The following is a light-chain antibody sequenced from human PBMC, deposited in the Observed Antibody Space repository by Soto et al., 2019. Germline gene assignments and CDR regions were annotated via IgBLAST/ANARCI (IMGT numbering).Light chain of an antibody. CDR3: QQYENYWT. V-gene: IGKV3-15*01. CDR2: GAS. CDR1: QSISRN. Sequence: EIVMTQSPATLSVPPGGRATLSCRASQSISRNLAWYQQKPGQAPRLLLYGASTRATDIPARFSGSGSGTEFTLSISSLQSDDCATYYCQQYENYWTFGQGTRVEIK. J-gene: IGKJ1*01.